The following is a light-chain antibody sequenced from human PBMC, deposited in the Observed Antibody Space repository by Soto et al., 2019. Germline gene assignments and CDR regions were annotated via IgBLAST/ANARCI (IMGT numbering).Light chain of an antibody. V-gene: IGKV3-15*01. CDR1: QSVSSN. CDR3: QQYTNWPET. J-gene: IGKJ1*01. CDR2: GAS. Sequence: EIVMTQSPATLSVSPGERATLSCRASQSVSSNLAWYQQKPGQAPRLLIYGASTRATGIPARFSCSGSGTEFTLTICSLQSEDFAVYYCQQYTNWPETFGQGTKVDIK.